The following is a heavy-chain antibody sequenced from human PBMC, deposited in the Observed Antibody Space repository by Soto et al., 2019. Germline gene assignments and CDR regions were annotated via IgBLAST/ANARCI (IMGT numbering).Heavy chain of an antibody. CDR3: ATTFSSSWYGYYFDY. Sequence: GASVKVSCKASGYTFTSYGISWVRQAPGQGLEWMGWISAYNGNTNYAQKLQGRVTMTTDTSTSTAYMELRSLRSDDTAVYYCATTFSSSWYGYYFDYWGQGTLVTVSS. J-gene: IGHJ4*02. D-gene: IGHD6-13*01. CDR2: ISAYNGNT. CDR1: GYTFTSYG. V-gene: IGHV1-18*01.